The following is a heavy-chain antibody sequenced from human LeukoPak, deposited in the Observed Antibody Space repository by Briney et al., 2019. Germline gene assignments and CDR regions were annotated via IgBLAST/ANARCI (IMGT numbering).Heavy chain of an antibody. D-gene: IGHD3-16*01. J-gene: IGHJ4*02. CDR3: ASSGGGLTDY. CDR2: ISSSSSYI. CDR1: GFTFSSYA. V-gene: IGHV3-21*01. Sequence: GGSLRLSCAASGFTFSSYAMHWVRQAPGKGLEWVSSISSSSSYIYYADSVKGRFTISRDNAKNSLYLQMNSLRAEDTAVYYCASSGGGLTDYWGQGTLVTVSS.